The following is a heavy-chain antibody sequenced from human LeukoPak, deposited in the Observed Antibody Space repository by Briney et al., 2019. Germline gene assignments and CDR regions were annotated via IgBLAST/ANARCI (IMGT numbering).Heavy chain of an antibody. D-gene: IGHD3-10*01. CDR2: IYSGGST. CDR1: GFTVSSNY. J-gene: IGHJ4*02. Sequence: GGSLRLSCAASGFTVSSNYMSWVRQAPGKGLEWVSVIYSGGSTYYADSVKGRFTISRDNSKNTLYLQMNSLRAEDTAVYYCARGPFSPGPSGFDYWGQGTLVTVSS. V-gene: IGHV3-53*01. CDR3: ARGPFSPGPSGFDY.